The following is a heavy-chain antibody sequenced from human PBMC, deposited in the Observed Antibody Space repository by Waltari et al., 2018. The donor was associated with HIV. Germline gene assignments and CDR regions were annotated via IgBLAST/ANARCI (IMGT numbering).Heavy chain of an antibody. CDR3: ARGFSGFDY. CDR2: INPSGERT. Sequence: QVQLVQSGAEVTKPGASVQVSSKASGYPFTRYYMHWVRQDPGQGLEWMGVINPSGERTVYAQKFQGRVTMTRYASTSTVYMVLSTLKSEDTAVYYCARGFSGFDYWGQGTLITVSS. J-gene: IGHJ4*02. CDR1: GYPFTRYY. V-gene: IGHV1-46*01.